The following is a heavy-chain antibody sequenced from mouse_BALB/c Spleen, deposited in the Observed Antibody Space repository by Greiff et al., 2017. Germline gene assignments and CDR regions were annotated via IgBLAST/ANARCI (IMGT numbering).Heavy chain of an antibody. V-gene: IGHV5-6-4*01. CDR2: ISSGGSYT. Sequence: EVKLMESGGGLVKPGGSLKLSCAASGFTFSSYTMSWVRQTPEKRLEWVATISSGGSYTYYPDSVKGRFTISRDNAKNTLYLQMSSLKSEDTAMYYCTRDITTAFAYWGQGTLVTVSA. D-gene: IGHD1-2*01. CDR1: GFTFSSYT. CDR3: TRDITTAFAY. J-gene: IGHJ3*01.